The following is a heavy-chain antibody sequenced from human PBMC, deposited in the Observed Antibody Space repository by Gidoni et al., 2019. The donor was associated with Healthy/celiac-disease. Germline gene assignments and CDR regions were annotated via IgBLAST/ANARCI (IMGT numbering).Heavy chain of an antibody. D-gene: IGHD5-18*01. CDR1: GCSISSYY. CDR3: ARAPLHGYRDGSNYYYYGMDV. V-gene: IGHV4-59*01. Sequence: QVQLQESGPGLVKPSETLSLTCTVAGCSISSYYWSWIRQPPGKGLEWFGYIDYSGGTNYNPSLKCRVTISVDTSKNQFYLKLSSVTAADTAVYYCARAPLHGYRDGSNYYYYGMDVWGQGTTVTVSS. CDR2: IDYSGGT. J-gene: IGHJ6*02.